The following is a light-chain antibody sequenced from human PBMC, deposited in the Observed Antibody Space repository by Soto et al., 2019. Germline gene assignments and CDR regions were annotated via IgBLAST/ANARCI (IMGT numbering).Light chain of an antibody. CDR2: SNN. CDR1: SSNIGSNT. V-gene: IGLV1-44*01. J-gene: IGLJ3*02. Sequence: QSVLTQPPSASGTPGQRVTISCSGSSSNIGSNTVNWYQQLPGTAPKLLIYSNNQRPSGVPDRFSGSKSGTSASLAISGIQSEDEADYYCAAWDDSLNARVFGGGTKVTVL. CDR3: AAWDDSLNARV.